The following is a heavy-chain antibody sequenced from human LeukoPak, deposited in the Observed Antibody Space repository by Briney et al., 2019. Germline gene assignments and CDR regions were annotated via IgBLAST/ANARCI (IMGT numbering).Heavy chain of an antibody. Sequence: PGGSLRLSCAASGFTFDDYAMHWVRQAPGKGLEWVSGISWNSGSIGYADSVKGRFTISRDNAKNSLYLQMNSLRAEDTALYYCARAAAGFDAFDIWGQGTMVTVSS. J-gene: IGHJ3*02. D-gene: IGHD6-13*01. CDR2: ISWNSGSI. CDR3: ARAAAGFDAFDI. CDR1: GFTFDDYA. V-gene: IGHV3-9*01.